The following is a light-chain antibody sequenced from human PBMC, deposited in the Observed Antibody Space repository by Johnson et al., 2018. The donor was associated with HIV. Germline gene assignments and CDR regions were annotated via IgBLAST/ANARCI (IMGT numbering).Light chain of an antibody. CDR3: GTWDSSLYAYV. Sequence: QSVLTQPPSVSAAPGQKVTISCSGSSSNIGNNYVSWYQQLPGTAPKLLIYDNNKRPSGIPDRFSGSKSGTSATLDITGLQTGDEADYYCGTWDSSLYAYVFGTGTKVTAL. V-gene: IGLV1-51*01. CDR1: SSNIGNNY. J-gene: IGLJ1*01. CDR2: DNN.